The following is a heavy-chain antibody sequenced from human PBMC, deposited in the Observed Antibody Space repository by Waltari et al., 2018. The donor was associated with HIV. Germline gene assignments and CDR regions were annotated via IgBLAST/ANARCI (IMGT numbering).Heavy chain of an antibody. CDR1: GGTFSSYA. D-gene: IGHD3-10*01. CDR3: ARGDYYGSGSYYNVFDY. Sequence: QVQLVQSGAEVKQPGSSVKVSCKASGGTFSSYAISWVRPAPGQGLEWMGGIIPIFGTANYAQKFQGRVTITADESTSTAYMELSSLRSEDTAVYYCARGDYYGSGSYYNVFDYWGQGTLVTVSS. CDR2: IIPIFGTA. V-gene: IGHV1-69*01. J-gene: IGHJ4*02.